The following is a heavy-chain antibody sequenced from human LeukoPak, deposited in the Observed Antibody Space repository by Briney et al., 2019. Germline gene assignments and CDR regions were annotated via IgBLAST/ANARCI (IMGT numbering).Heavy chain of an antibody. CDR1: GFTFSSYG. CDR3: ARVPTPPYCSGGSCNGVLSDYYYGMDV. Sequence: PGRSLRLSCAASGFTFSSYGMYWVRQAPGKGLEWVAVISYHGSNKYYADSVKGRFTISRDNSKNTLYLQMNSLRAEDTAVYYCARVPTPPYCSGGSCNGVLSDYYYGMDVWGQGTTVAVSS. D-gene: IGHD2-15*01. V-gene: IGHV3-30*03. CDR2: ISYHGSNK. J-gene: IGHJ6*02.